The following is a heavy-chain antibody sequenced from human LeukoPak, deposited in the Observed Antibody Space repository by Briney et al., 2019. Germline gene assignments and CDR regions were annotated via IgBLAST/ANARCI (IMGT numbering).Heavy chain of an antibody. CDR3: AKAVALRGYFDY. J-gene: IGHJ4*02. Sequence: ASVKVSCKASGYTFTSYGISWVRQAPGQGLEWMGWISAYNGNTNYAQKLQGRVTMTTDTSTSTAYMELRSLRSDDTAVCYCAKAVALRGYFDYWGQGTLVTVSS. V-gene: IGHV1-18*01. CDR2: ISAYNGNT. CDR1: GYTFTSYG. D-gene: IGHD2-15*01.